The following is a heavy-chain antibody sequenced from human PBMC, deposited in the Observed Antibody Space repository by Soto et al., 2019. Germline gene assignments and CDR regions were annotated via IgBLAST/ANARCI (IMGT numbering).Heavy chain of an antibody. CDR3: ARARPYCSSTSCYPYYYYMDV. D-gene: IGHD2-2*01. CDR2: ISSSSSTI. V-gene: IGHV3-48*01. CDR1: GFTFSSYS. Sequence: EVQLVESGGGLVQPGGSLRLPCAASGFTFSSYSMNWVRQAPGKGLEWVSYISSSSSTIYYADSVKGRFTISRDNAKNSLYLQMNSLRAEDTAVYYCARARPYCSSTSCYPYYYYMDVWGKGTTVTVSS. J-gene: IGHJ6*03.